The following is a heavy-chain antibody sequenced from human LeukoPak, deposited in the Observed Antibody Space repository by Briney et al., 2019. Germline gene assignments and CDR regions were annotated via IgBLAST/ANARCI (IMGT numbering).Heavy chain of an antibody. D-gene: IGHD2-15*01. CDR1: GFTFSSYA. CDR3: AKDSPSYCSGGSCYFTEGY. J-gene: IGHJ4*02. Sequence: PGGSLRLSCAASGFTFSSYAMHWVRQAPGKGLEWVSAISGSGGSTYYADSVKGRFTISRDNSKNTLYLQMNSLRAEDTAVYYCAKDSPSYCSGGSCYFTEGYWGQGTLVTVSS. CDR2: ISGSGGST. V-gene: IGHV3-23*01.